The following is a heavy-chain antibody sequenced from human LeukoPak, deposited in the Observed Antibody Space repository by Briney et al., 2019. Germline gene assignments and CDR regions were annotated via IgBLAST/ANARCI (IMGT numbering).Heavy chain of an antibody. J-gene: IGHJ4*02. Sequence: GASVKVSCKASGGTFSSYAISWVRQAPGQGLEWMGWISAYNGNTNYAQKLQGRVTMTTDTSTSTAYMELRSLRSDDTAVYYCARDPPYYDFWSGYYRPYYFDYWGQGTLVTVSS. D-gene: IGHD3-3*01. CDR3: ARDPPYYDFWSGYYRPYYFDY. CDR1: GGTFSSYA. V-gene: IGHV1-18*01. CDR2: ISAYNGNT.